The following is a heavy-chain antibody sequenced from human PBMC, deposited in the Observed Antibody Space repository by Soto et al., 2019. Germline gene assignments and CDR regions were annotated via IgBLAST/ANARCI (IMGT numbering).Heavy chain of an antibody. CDR2: IIPILGIA. V-gene: IGHV1-69*02. D-gene: IGHD4-17*01. CDR1: GGTFSSYT. CDR3: ATKGETVTTEDY. J-gene: IGHJ4*02. Sequence: QVQLVQSGAEVKKPGSSVKVSCKASGGTFSSYTISWVRQAPGQGLEWMGRIIPILGIANYAQKFQGRVTITADKSMSTAYMELSSLRSEDTAVYYCATKGETVTTEDYWGQGTLVTVSS.